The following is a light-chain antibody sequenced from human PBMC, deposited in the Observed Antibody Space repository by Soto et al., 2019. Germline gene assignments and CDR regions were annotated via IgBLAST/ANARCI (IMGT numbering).Light chain of an antibody. V-gene: IGLV1-40*01. CDR1: SSDIGAGYD. Sequence: QSVLTQPPSVSGAPGQRVTISCTGSSSDIGAGYDVRWYQQLPGTAPNLLIYGNSNRPSGVPDRFSGSKSGTSASLAITGLQAEDEADYYCQSSDSSLSGYVVFGGGTKLTVL. CDR3: QSSDSSLSGYVV. CDR2: GNS. J-gene: IGLJ2*01.